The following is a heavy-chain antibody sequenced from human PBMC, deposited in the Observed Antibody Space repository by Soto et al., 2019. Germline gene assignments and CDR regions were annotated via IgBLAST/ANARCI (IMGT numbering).Heavy chain of an antibody. D-gene: IGHD6-19*01. CDR3: ARDLSTGRRGGWYMSGLDV. J-gene: IGHJ6*02. CDR2: MNEDGSET. Sequence: EVQLVESGGGLVQPGGSLRLSCAASGFPFSNFWMSWVRQAPGKGLEWVANMNEDGSETYYVDSVKGRFTVSRDNAKNSLFLQMNYLRAEDTAVYFCARDLSTGRRGGWYMSGLDVWGQGTTVTVSS. V-gene: IGHV3-7*03. CDR1: GFPFSNFW.